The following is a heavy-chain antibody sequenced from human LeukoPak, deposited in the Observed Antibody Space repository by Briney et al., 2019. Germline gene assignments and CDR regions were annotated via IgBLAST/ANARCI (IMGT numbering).Heavy chain of an antibody. J-gene: IGHJ4*02. CDR3: ARETRLTGYFGGLGFNY. V-gene: IGHV4-59*01. Sequence: NPSETLSLTCTVSGGSISSYYWSWIRQPPGKGLEWIGYISYSGSTDYNPSLKSRVTISVDTSKNQFSLRLTSVTTADTAVYYCARETRLTGYFGGLGFNYWGQGILVTVSS. CDR2: ISYSGST. D-gene: IGHD2-21*01. CDR1: GGSISSYY.